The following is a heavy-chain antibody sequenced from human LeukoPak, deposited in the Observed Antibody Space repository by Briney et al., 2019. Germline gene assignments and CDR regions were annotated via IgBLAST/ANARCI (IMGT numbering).Heavy chain of an antibody. V-gene: IGHV4-34*01. CDR2: ITHSGVA. D-gene: IGHD3-22*01. Sequence: SETLSLTCAVYGGSFSDYYWTWIRQPPGKGLEWIGEITHSGVANYNPYLKSRVTISGDTSKKQFSLTLSSVTAADTAVYYCAVGGYDTTGYRVGMNYWGQGTLVTVSS. J-gene: IGHJ4*02. CDR1: GGSFSDYY. CDR3: AVGGYDTTGYRVGMNY.